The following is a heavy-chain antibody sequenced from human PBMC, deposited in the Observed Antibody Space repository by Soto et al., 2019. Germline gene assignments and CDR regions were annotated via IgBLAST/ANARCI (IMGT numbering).Heavy chain of an antibody. J-gene: IGHJ5*02. Sequence: SETLSLTCTVSGGSISSYYWSWIRQPPGKGLEWIGYIYYSGSTNYNPSLKSRVTISVDTSKNQFSLKLSSVTAADTAVYYCARHPYNWFDPWGQGTLVTVSS. V-gene: IGHV4-59*01. CDR2: IYYSGST. CDR3: ARHPYNWFDP. CDR1: GGSISSYY.